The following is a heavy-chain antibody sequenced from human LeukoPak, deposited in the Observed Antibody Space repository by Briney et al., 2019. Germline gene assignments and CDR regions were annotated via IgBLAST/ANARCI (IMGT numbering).Heavy chain of an antibody. J-gene: IGHJ4*02. CDR1: GFTFSDYS. Sequence: GGSLRLSCAASGFTFSDYSMDWVRQAPGKGLEWISYISSSSNVTHYADSVEGRFTISRDNAKNSLYLQMNSLRAEDTAVYYCARDPEDIDYWGQGTLVTVSP. CDR3: ARDPEDIDY. CDR2: ISSSSNVT. V-gene: IGHV3-48*01.